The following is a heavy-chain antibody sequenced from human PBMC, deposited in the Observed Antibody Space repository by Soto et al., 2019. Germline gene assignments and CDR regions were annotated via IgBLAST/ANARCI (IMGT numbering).Heavy chain of an antibody. CDR2: ISYDGSKK. V-gene: IGHV3-30*03. J-gene: IGHJ4*02. CDR1: GFTFSSYG. D-gene: IGHD2-21*02. Sequence: PGGSLRLSCAASGFTFSSYGMHWVRQAPGKGLEWVAVISYDGSKKYYADSVKGRFTISRDNSKNTLYLQMNSLRAEDTAVYYCARAYCGGDCSFDYWGQGTLVTV. CDR3: ARAYCGGDCSFDY.